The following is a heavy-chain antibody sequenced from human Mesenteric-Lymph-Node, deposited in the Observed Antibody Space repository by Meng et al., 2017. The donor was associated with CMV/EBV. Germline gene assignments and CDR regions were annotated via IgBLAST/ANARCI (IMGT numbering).Heavy chain of an antibody. Sequence: QLQPQEAGPGPAKPSEPLYLTCTGSCGSFSIYPWSWIRQPPGKGLEWVGYMSYSESTNYNPSLKSRITMSLDTSKNQFSLELSSVTAADTAVYYCGRDNWGSIDYWGQGTLVTVSS. D-gene: IGHD7-27*01. V-gene: IGHV4-59*13. CDR1: CGSFSIYP. J-gene: IGHJ4*02. CDR3: GRDNWGSIDY. CDR2: MSYSEST.